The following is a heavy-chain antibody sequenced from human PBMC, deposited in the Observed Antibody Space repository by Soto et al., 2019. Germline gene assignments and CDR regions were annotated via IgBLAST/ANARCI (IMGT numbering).Heavy chain of an antibody. CDR1: GFTFISYA. V-gene: IGHV3-30-3*01. CDR2: ISYDGSNK. Sequence: PGGSLRLSCAASGFTFISYAIHFVRHSPVKWLEWVAVISYDGSNKYYADSVKGRFTISRDNSKNTLYLQMNSLRAEDTAVYYCARDPDMVRGVIRLSNWFDPWGQGTLVTVS. D-gene: IGHD3-10*01. CDR3: ARDPDMVRGVIRLSNWFDP. J-gene: IGHJ5*02.